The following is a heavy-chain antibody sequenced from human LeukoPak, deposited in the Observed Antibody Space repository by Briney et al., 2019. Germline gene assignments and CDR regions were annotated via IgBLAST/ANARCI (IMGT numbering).Heavy chain of an antibody. D-gene: IGHD5-12*01. CDR2: IYHSGST. CDR1: GGSISSSNW. CDR3: ARDNYGGYGYYYMDV. V-gene: IGHV4-4*02. J-gene: IGHJ6*03. Sequence: PSETLSLTCAVSGGSISSSNWWSWVRQPPGKGLEWIGEIYHSGSTNYNPSLKSRVTISVDTSKNQFSLKLSSVTAADTAVYYCARDNYGGYGYYYMDVWGKGTTVTISS.